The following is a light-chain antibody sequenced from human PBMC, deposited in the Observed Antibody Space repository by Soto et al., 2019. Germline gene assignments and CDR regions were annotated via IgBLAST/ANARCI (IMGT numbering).Light chain of an antibody. CDR2: AAS. V-gene: IGKV1-6*01. Sequence: AIQMTQSPSSLSASVGDRVTITCRASQGINTDLGWYQQKPGKAPKLLIYAASTLQSGVPSRFSGIGSGTDFSLTISSLQPEDFATYYCLQDYNYPWTFGQGTKVEIK. CDR3: LQDYNYPWT. J-gene: IGKJ1*01. CDR1: QGINTD.